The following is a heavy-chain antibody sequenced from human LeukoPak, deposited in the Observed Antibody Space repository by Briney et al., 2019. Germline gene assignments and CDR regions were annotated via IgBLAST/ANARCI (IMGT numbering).Heavy chain of an antibody. CDR1: GFTFSSYG. Sequence: AGGSLRLSCAASGFTFSSYGMHWVRQAPGKGLEWVAFIRYDGSNKYYADSVKGRFTISRDNSKNTLYLQMNSLRAEDTAVFYCAKGPSGYSSGDNWFDPWGQGTLVTVSS. J-gene: IGHJ5*02. CDR2: IRYDGSNK. V-gene: IGHV3-30*02. CDR3: AKGPSGYSSGDNWFDP. D-gene: IGHD6-19*01.